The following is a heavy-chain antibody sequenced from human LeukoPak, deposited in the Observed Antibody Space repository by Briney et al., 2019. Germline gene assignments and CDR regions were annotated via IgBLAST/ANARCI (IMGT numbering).Heavy chain of an antibody. CDR3: ARLPYSSGWQPTDY. Sequence: GESLKISCAGSGYSFTNYWIGWVRQMPGKGLEWMGIIYPDDSDTRYSPSSQGQVTISADKSISTAYLQWNSLKASDTAMYYCARLPYSSGWQPTDYWGQGTLVTVSS. J-gene: IGHJ4*02. CDR1: GYSFTNYW. V-gene: IGHV5-51*01. D-gene: IGHD6-19*01. CDR2: IYPDDSDT.